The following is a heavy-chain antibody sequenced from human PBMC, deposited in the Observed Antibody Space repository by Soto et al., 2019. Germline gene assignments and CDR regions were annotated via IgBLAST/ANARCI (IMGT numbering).Heavy chain of an antibody. CDR1: GFSLSTSGMC. CDR2: IDWDDDK. J-gene: IGHJ6*02. Sequence: SGPTLVKPTPTLTLTCTFSGFSLSTSGMCVSWIRQPPGKALEWLALIDWDDDKYYSTSLKTRLTISKDTSKNQVVLTMTNMDPVDTATYYCARAMVRGVTGQLGGPYYYYYGMDVWGQGTTVTVSS. CDR3: ARAMVRGVTGQLGGPYYYYYGMDV. D-gene: IGHD3-10*01. V-gene: IGHV2-70*01.